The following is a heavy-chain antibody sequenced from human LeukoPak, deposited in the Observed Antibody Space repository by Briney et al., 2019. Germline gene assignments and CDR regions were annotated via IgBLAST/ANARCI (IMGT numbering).Heavy chain of an antibody. CDR3: ARDSWFGELADAFDL. D-gene: IGHD3-10*01. CDR2: INPSGGTT. J-gene: IGHJ3*01. V-gene: IGHV1-46*01. CDR1: GYTFTGYY. Sequence: GASVKVSCKASGYTFTGYYMHWVRQAPGQGLEWMGVINPSGGTTSYAQKFQGRITMTRDTFTSIVYMELSSLRSEDTAFYYCARDSWFGELADAFDLWGQGTMVTVSS.